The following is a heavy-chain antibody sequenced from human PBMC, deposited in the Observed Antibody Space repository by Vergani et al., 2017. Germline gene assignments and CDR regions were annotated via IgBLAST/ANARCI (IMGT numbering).Heavy chain of an antibody. J-gene: IGHJ4*01. Sequence: QVQLEESGGGVVQPGRSLRLSCAGSGFTLSSHAMHWVRQAPGKGLEWVAFIWYDGSKEYYADSVKGRFTISRDDSKAIAYLQMNSLKTEDTAVYYCTTGFPWSSCSTYWWQGTLVTVAS. CDR2: IWYDGSKE. CDR3: TTGFPWSSCSTY. CDR1: GFTLSSHA. D-gene: IGHD3-3*01. V-gene: IGHV3-33*01.